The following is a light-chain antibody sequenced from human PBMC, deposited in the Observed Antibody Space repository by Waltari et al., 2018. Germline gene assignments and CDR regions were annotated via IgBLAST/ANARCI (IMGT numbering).Light chain of an antibody. J-gene: IGKJ3*01. Sequence: DIVMTQSPLSLPVTPGEPATIPCRSSQSLLFSNGYNYLDWSVQKPGQSPQLLFYLASNRASGVPDRFSGSGSGTDFTLKISRVEAEDVGIYYCMQGIQTPRAFGPGTKVDIK. CDR3: MQGIQTPRA. CDR1: QSLLFSNGYNY. CDR2: LAS. V-gene: IGKV2-28*01.